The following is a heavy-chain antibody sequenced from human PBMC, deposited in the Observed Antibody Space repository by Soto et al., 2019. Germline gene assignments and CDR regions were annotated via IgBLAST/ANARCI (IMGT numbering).Heavy chain of an antibody. J-gene: IGHJ6*02. CDR1: GFTFSSYG. Sequence: QVQLVESGGGVVQPGRSLRLSCAASGFTFSSYGMHWVRQAPGKGLEWVAVISYDGSNKYYADSVKGRFTISRDNSKNTLYLQMNSLRDEDTAGYYCAKATDIVVVPASYGMDVWGQGTPGTVSS. V-gene: IGHV3-30*18. CDR2: ISYDGSNK. CDR3: AKATDIVVVPASYGMDV. D-gene: IGHD2-2*01.